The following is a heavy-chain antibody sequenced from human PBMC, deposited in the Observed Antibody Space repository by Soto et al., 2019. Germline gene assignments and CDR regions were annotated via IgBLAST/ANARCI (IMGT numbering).Heavy chain of an antibody. CDR2: ISGDNGDT. D-gene: IGHD5-12*01. CDR1: GYTFTNYG. V-gene: IGHV1-18*01. Sequence: VQLVQSGAEVKKPGAAVRVSCKASGYTFTNYGISWVRQAPGQGLEWMGWISGDNGDTNYAQRLKGRVTMTTNTSTSKAYMELRSLKSDDTSVYFGARARRWIYASDICGQGTMVTVSS. CDR3: ARARRWIYASDI. J-gene: IGHJ3*02.